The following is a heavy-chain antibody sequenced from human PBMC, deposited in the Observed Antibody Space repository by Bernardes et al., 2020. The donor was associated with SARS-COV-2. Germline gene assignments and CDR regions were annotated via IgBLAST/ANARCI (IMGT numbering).Heavy chain of an antibody. V-gene: IGHV3-30-3*01. D-gene: IGHD1-1*01. Sequence: GGSLRLSCAASGFTFSTYPMDWVRQAPGKGLEWVAAISYDGSNKYYADSVKGRFTISRDNSKNTLFLQTNSLRADDTAVYYCVRDAAATGPALFDYWGQGTLVTVSS. CDR3: VRDAAATGPALFDY. CDR2: ISYDGSNK. CDR1: GFTFSTYP. J-gene: IGHJ4*02.